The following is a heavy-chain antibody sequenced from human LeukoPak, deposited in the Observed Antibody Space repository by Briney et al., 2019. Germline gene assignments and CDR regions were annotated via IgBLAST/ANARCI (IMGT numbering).Heavy chain of an antibody. J-gene: IGHJ6*02. V-gene: IGHV4-4*09. CDR3: ARLSYYFYGLDV. CDR2: IYNRGTT. Sequence: SETLSLTCTLSGGSISSYYWTWIRQPPGKGLEWIGYIYNRGTTNYNPSLKSRVTISVDTSNNQFSLNLSSVTAADTSVYYCARLSYYFYGLDVWGQGTTVTVSS. CDR1: GGSISSYY.